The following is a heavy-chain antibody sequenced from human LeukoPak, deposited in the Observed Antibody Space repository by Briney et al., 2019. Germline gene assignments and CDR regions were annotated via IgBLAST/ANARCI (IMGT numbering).Heavy chain of an antibody. CDR2: ISGSGGST. D-gene: IGHD4-23*01. V-gene: IGHV3-23*01. CDR1: GFTFSTYA. CDR3: AKDHDHGGNWVRSYGMDV. Sequence: GGSLRLSCAASGFTFSTYAMSWVRQAPGKWLEWVSTISGSGGSTYYADSVKGRFTISRDNSKNTLYLQMNSLRAEDTALYYCAKDHDHGGNWVRSYGMDVWGQGTTVIVSS. J-gene: IGHJ6*02.